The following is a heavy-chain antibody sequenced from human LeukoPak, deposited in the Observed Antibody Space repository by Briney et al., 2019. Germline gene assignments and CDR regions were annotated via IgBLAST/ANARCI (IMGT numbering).Heavy chain of an antibody. CDR1: GFTFSSYA. V-gene: IGHV3-23*01. CDR3: AKDLVVVTATHDAFYI. J-gene: IGHJ3*02. D-gene: IGHD2-21*02. Sequence: GGSLRLSCAASGFTFSSYAMSWVRQAPGKGLEWVSAISGSGGSTNYADSVKGQFTISRDNSKNTLYLQMNSLRAEDTAVYYCAKDLVVVTATHDAFYIWGQGTMVNGSS. CDR2: ISGSGGST.